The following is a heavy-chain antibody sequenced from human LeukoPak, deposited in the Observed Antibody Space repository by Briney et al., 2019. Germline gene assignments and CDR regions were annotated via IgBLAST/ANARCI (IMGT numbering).Heavy chain of an antibody. Sequence: ASVKVSCKASGYTFTSYDINWVRQATGQGLEWMGWMNPNSGNTGYAQKFQGRVTMTRNTSISTAYMELSSLRSEDTAVYYCASDYGDNGGYGMDVWGQGTTVTVSS. D-gene: IGHD4-17*01. CDR2: MNPNSGNT. CDR1: GYTFTSYD. CDR3: ASDYGDNGGYGMDV. V-gene: IGHV1-8*01. J-gene: IGHJ6*02.